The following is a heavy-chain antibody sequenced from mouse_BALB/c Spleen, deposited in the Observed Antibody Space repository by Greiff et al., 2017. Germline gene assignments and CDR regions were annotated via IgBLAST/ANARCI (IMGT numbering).Heavy chain of an antibody. V-gene: IGHV10-1*02. CDR3: VRQGYGSSNYFDY. Sequence: EVQLVESGGGLVQPKGSLKLSCAASGFTFNTYAMHWVRQAPGKGLEWVARIRSKSNNYATYYADSVKDRFTISRDYSQSMLYLQMNNLKTEDTAMYYCVRQGYGSSNYFDYWGQGTTLTVSS. CDR2: IRSKSNNYAT. J-gene: IGHJ2*01. D-gene: IGHD1-1*01. CDR1: GFTFNTYA.